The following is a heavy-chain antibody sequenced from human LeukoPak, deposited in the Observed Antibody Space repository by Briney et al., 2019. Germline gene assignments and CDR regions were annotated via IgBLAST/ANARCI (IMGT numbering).Heavy chain of an antibody. Sequence: PGGSLRLSCAASGFTFSSYAMSWVRQAPGKGLEWVSAISGSVGSTYYADSVKGRFTISRDNSKNTLYLQMNSLRAEDTAVYYCAKDSGSYEGFDYWGQGTLVTVSS. CDR1: GFTFSSYA. V-gene: IGHV3-23*01. D-gene: IGHD1-26*01. J-gene: IGHJ4*02. CDR3: AKDSGSYEGFDY. CDR2: ISGSVGST.